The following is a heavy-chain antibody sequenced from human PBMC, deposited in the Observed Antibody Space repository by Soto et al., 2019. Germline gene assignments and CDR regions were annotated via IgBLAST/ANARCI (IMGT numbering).Heavy chain of an antibody. CDR3: AKDIGYSYGYHSDAFDI. J-gene: IGHJ3*02. V-gene: IGHV3-9*01. Sequence: GGSLRLSCAASGFTFDDYAMHWVRQAPGKGLEWVSGISWNSGSIGYADSVKGRFTISRDNAKNSLYLQMNSLRAEDTALYYCAKDIGYSYGYHSDAFDIWGQGTMVTVSS. CDR2: ISWNSGSI. D-gene: IGHD5-18*01. CDR1: GFTFDDYA.